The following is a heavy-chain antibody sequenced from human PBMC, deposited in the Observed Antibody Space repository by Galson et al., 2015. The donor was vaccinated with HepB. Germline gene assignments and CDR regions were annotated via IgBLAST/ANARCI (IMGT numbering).Heavy chain of an antibody. CDR3: ARGAAYGDYELDP. V-gene: IGHV4-34*01. J-gene: IGHJ5*02. CDR1: GQSFSNYY. Sequence: ETLSLTCAVSGQSFSNYYWTWIRQSPGKGLEWIGEINNGGSTNYNPSLKSRVTISVYTSKNQFSLQLISVTAADTGFYYCARGAAYGDYELDPWGQGTLVTVSS. D-gene: IGHD4-17*01. CDR2: INNGGST.